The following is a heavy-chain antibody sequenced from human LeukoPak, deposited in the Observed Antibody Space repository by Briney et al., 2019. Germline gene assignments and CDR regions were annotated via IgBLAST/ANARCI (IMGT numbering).Heavy chain of an antibody. V-gene: IGHV3-7*01. D-gene: IGHD2-15*01. CDR3: AKWVVVPITGVNYMDV. J-gene: IGHJ6*03. Sequence: GGSLRLSCAASGFTFSSSWMTWVRQAPGKGLEWVANIKGDGSEKYYVDSVKGRFTISRDSTKNSLHLQMSSLRAEDTAVYYCAKWVVVPITGVNYMDVWGKGTPVTVSS. CDR1: GFTFSSSW. CDR2: IKGDGSEK.